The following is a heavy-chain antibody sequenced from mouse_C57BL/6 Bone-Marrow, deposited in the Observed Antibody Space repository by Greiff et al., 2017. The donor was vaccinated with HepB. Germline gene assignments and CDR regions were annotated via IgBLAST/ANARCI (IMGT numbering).Heavy chain of an antibody. Sequence: EVKLMESGPGLVKPSQSLSLTCSVTGYSITSGYYWNWIRQFPGNKLEWMGYISYDGSNNYNPSLKNRISITRDTSKNQFFLKLNSVTTEDTATYYCARGYDTTGAYWGQGTLVTVSA. CDR3: ARGYDTTGAY. CDR1: GYSITSGYY. J-gene: IGHJ3*01. V-gene: IGHV3-6*01. D-gene: IGHD2-12*01. CDR2: ISYDGSN.